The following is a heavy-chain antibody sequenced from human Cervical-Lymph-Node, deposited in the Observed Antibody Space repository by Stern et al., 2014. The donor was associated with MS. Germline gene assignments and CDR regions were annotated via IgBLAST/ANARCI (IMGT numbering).Heavy chain of an antibody. CDR3: ARDIGDCTSGRCYSDYIDY. J-gene: IGHJ4*02. V-gene: IGHV3-33*01. Sequence: VQLVESGGGVAQPGKSLRLSWAASGFTFSGSGMHWVRQAPGKGLEWGAIIVDDGGNISYADSVKCRFPISRDNSKNTLYLQMDSLRDEDTAVYYCARDIGDCTSGRCYSDYIDYWGQGTLVTVSS. CDR1: GFTFSGSG. D-gene: IGHD2-15*01. CDR2: IVDDGGNI.